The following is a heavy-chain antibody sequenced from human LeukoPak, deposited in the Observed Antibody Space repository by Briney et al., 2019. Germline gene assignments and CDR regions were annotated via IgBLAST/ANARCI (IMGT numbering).Heavy chain of an antibody. V-gene: IGHV4-59*01. D-gene: IGHD3-16*02. Sequence: PSETLSLTCTVSGGSISSYYWSWIRQPPGKGLEWIGYIYYSGSTNYNPSLKSRVTISVDTSKNQFSLKLSSVTAADTAAYYCASWGYDYVWGSYRRYYYYMDVWGKGTTVTISS. CDR2: IYYSGST. J-gene: IGHJ6*03. CDR1: GGSISSYY. CDR3: ASWGYDYVWGSYRRYYYYMDV.